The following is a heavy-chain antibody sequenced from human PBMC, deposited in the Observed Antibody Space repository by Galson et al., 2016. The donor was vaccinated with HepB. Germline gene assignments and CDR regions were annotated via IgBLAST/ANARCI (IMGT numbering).Heavy chain of an antibody. Sequence: VSCKASGYIFSNFPMHWVRQAPGHRLVWMGWINGGNGDTRYSKQFQGRITITRDTTAPTVYLELSSLTSEDTAVYYCARAPGRRTVRRKGLRLKEEWGESTPINRFDPWGQGTLVTVSS. J-gene: IGHJ5*02. CDR2: INGGNGDT. V-gene: IGHV1-3*01. CDR3: ARAPGRRTVRRKGLRLKEEWGESTPINRFDP. CDR1: GYIFSNFP. D-gene: IGHD3-3*01.